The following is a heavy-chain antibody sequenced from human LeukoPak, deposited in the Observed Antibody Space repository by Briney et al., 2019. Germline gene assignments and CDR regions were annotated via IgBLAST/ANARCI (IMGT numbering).Heavy chain of an antibody. CDR3: ARQDTVATGYHYGLDV. J-gene: IGHJ6*02. V-gene: IGHV5-51*01. CDR1: GYRFTTYW. D-gene: IGHD2-15*01. CDR2: IYPDDSDT. Sequence: PGESLKISCKGFGYRFTTYWIAWVRQMPGKGLEWMGIIYPDDSDTRYSPSFQGQVTISADKSISTAYLQWSSLKASDTAMYYCARQDTVATGYHYGLDVWGQGTTVTVSS.